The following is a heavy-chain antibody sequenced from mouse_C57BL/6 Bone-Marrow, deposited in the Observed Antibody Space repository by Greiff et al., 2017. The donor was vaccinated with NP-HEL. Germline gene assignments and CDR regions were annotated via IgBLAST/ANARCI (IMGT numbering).Heavy chain of an antibody. CDR2: ISSGGDYI. V-gene: IGHV5-9-1*02. D-gene: IGHD2-2*01. J-gene: IGHJ3*01. Sequence: EVKLEESGEGLVKPGGSLKLSCAASGFTFSSYAMSWVRQTPEKRLEWVAYISSGGDYIYYADTVKGRFTIPRDNARNTLDLQMSSLKSEDTAMYYCTREVSSGYPAWFAYWGQGTLVTVSA. CDR3: TREVSSGYPAWFAY. CDR1: GFTFSSYA.